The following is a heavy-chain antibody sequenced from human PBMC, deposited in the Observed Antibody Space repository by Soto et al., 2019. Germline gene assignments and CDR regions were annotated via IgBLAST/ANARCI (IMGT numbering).Heavy chain of an antibody. CDR1: GYTFTDYY. CDR3: AREGADTANYGMDV. CDR2: VNPNSGGT. V-gene: IGHV1-2*04. Sequence: ASVKVSCKASGYTFTDYYIHWVRQAPGQGLEWMGWVNPNSGGTNYAQKFQGWVTMTRDTSISTVYMELSSLKSDDMAVYYCAREGADTANYGMDVWGQGTTVTVSS. J-gene: IGHJ6*02. D-gene: IGHD5-18*01.